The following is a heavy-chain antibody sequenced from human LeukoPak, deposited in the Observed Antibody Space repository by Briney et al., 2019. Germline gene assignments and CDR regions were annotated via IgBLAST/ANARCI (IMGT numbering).Heavy chain of an antibody. Sequence: SVKVSCKASGGTFSSYAITWVRQAPGQGLEWVGGIIPIFHTPNYAQKFQGRVTITADKSTSTAYMELSSLRSEDAAVYYCARVPSWMAIDAFDILGQGTMVTVSS. J-gene: IGHJ3*02. CDR1: GGTFSSYA. V-gene: IGHV1-69*06. D-gene: IGHD5-12*01. CDR3: ARVPSWMAIDAFDI. CDR2: IIPIFHTP.